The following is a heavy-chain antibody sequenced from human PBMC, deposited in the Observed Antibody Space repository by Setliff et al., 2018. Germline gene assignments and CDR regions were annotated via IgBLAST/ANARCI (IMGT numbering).Heavy chain of an antibody. CDR1: GFRFDDYA. J-gene: IGHJ5*02. D-gene: IGHD6-13*01. V-gene: IGHV3-9*01. CDR3: AKGRTPYSRSWNGWFDP. Sequence: ALRLSCAASGFRFDDYAMHWVRQAPGKGLEWVSGISWNSGNIDYADSVKGRFTISRDNAKNSLYLQMNSLRPEDTALYYCAKGRTPYSRSWNGWFDPWGQGTLVTV. CDR2: ISWNSGNI.